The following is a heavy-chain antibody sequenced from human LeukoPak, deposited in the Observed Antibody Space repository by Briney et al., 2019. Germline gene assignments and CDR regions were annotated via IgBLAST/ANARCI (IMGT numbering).Heavy chain of an antibody. V-gene: IGHV5-51*01. J-gene: IGHJ3*02. CDR3: ARHRSGRRYDAFDI. D-gene: IGHD3-3*01. CDR1: GYRFTTYW. Sequence: GESLKISCKGSGYRFTTYWIDWVRHMPGKGLEWMGIIYPGDSETTNSPSFQGQVTISADKSISTAYLQWSSLKASDTAIYYCARHRSGRRYDAFDIWGQGTMVTVSS. CDR2: IYPGDSET.